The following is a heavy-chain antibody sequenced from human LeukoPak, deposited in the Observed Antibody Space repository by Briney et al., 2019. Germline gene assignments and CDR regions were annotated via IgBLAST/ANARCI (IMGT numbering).Heavy chain of an antibody. D-gene: IGHD3-22*01. Sequence: GRSLRLSWAASGFTFSSYGMHWVRQAPGKGLEWVAVISYDGSNKYYADSVKGRFTISRDNSKNTLYLQMNSLRAEDTAVYYCAKSTYYYDSSGYYYYYGMDVWGQGTTVTVSS. V-gene: IGHV3-30*18. CDR1: GFTFSSYG. CDR2: ISYDGSNK. J-gene: IGHJ6*02. CDR3: AKSTYYYDSSGYYYYYGMDV.